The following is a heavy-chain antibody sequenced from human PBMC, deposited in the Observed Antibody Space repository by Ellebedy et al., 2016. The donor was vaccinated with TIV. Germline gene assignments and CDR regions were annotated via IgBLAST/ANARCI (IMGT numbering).Heavy chain of an antibody. CDR1: GFTFTTYA. V-gene: IGHV3-30*03. CDR3: VGFHIQVGPLIKAA. CDR2: ISNDGSDK. J-gene: IGHJ4*02. D-gene: IGHD1-26*01. Sequence: GGSLRLXXAASGFTFTTYAMQWVRQAPGKGLEWVAVISNDGSDKYYADSVKGRFTISRDKSKNMMYLQMNSLRAEDTAVYYCVGFHIQVGPLIKAAWGQGTLVTVSS.